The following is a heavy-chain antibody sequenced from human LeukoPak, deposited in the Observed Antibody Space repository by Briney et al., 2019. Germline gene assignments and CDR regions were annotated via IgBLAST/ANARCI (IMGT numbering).Heavy chain of an antibody. D-gene: IGHD7-27*01. V-gene: IGHV3-74*01. CDR3: ARRSQLGGFFDN. J-gene: IGHJ4*02. Sequence: GGSLRLSCAASGFSFSTYWMHWVRQASGKGLVWVSRINGDGSSTNYADSVKGRFTISRDNAKNTLYLQMNSLRAEDTAVYFCARRSQLGGFFDNWGQGTLVTVSS. CDR1: GFSFSTYW. CDR2: INGDGSST.